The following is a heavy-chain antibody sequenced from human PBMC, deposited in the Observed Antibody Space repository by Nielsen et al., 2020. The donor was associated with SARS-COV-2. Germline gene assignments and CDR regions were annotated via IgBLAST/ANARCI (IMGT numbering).Heavy chain of an antibody. CDR1: GFTFSAYA. CDR2: ISGSGDDI. J-gene: IGHJ4*02. Sequence: ESLKISCATAGFTFSAYAMSWVRQAPGQGLEWLSGISGSGDDINDADSVRGRFTISRDNSKNMLYLQMNNLRVEDTAIYYCVRRPGALDYWGQGALVTVSS. V-gene: IGHV3-23*01. CDR3: VRRPGALDY. D-gene: IGHD1-14*01.